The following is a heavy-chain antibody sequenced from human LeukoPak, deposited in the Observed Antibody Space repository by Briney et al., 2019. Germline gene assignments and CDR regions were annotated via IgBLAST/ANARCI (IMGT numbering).Heavy chain of an antibody. D-gene: IGHD4-17*01. Sequence: GASVKVSCKASGGTFSSYAISWVRQAPGQGLEWMGGIIPIFGTANYAQKFQGRVTITTDESTSTAYMELSSLRSEDTAVYYCARDPGLWDYGDRRGAFDIWVQGTMVTVSS. CDR1: GGTFSSYA. J-gene: IGHJ3*02. CDR3: ARDPGLWDYGDRRGAFDI. CDR2: IIPIFGTA. V-gene: IGHV1-69*05.